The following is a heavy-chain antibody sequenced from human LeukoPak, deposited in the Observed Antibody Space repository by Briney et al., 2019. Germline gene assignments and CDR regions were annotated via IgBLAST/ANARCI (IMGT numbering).Heavy chain of an antibody. CDR1: GFTFSNYG. CDR2: IRPNDGTA. V-gene: IGHV3-48*03. CDR3: VRGQTSLDNWFDP. Sequence: GGSLRLSCEASGFTFSNYGMNRVRQAPGKGLEWISYIRPNDGTAHYADSVKGRFTISRDNAKNSLSLQMTSLRADDSAVYYCVRGQTSLDNWFDPWGQGTLVIVSS. J-gene: IGHJ5*02.